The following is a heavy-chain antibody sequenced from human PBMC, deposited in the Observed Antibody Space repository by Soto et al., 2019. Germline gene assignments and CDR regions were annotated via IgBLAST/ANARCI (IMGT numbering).Heavy chain of an antibody. D-gene: IGHD6-13*01. CDR2: MNPGSGKT. V-gene: IGHV1-8*02. CDR1: GSTFINLD. CDR3: ARMASAGTLNWSDP. J-gene: IGHJ5*02. Sequence: GAPVKVSCKASGSTFINLDISWVRQAAGQGLEWLGWMNPGSGKTGYASKFQGRVAMTRDASTGTSHLELSSLTSDDAAVYYCARMASAGTLNWSDPRGQGSLVTVS.